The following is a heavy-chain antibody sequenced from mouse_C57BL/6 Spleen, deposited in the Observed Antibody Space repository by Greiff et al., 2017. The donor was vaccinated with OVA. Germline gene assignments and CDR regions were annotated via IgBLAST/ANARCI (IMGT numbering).Heavy chain of an antibody. CDR2: IHPNSGST. D-gene: IGHD1-1*02. CDR1: GYTFTSYW. J-gene: IGHJ2*01. CDR3: SSRGWCHFDY. V-gene: IGHV1-64*01. Sequence: QVQLQQPGAELVKPGASVKLSCKASGYTFTSYWMHWVKQRPGQGLEWIGMIHPNSGSTNYNEKFKSTATLTVDKSSSTAYLQLSSLTSEDVAVYACSSRGWCHFDYWGQGTTLTVSS.